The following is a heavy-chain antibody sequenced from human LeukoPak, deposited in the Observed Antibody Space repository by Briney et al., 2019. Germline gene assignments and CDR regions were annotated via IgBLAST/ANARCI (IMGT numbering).Heavy chain of an antibody. V-gene: IGHV1-69*13. CDR2: IIPIFGTA. Sequence: VASVKVSCKASGYTFTSYAISWVRQAPGQGLEWMGGIIPIFGTANYAQKFQGRVTITADESTSTAYMELSSLRSEDTAVYYCARAAGHVAEDGYNSWFDPWGQGTLVTVSS. J-gene: IGHJ5*02. CDR1: GYTFTSYA. CDR3: ARAAGHVAEDGYNSWFDP. D-gene: IGHD5-24*01.